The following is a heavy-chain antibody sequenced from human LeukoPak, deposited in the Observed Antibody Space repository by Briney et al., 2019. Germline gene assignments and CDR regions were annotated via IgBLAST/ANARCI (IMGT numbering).Heavy chain of an antibody. CDR2: ISYDGSNK. Sequence: GGSLRLSCAASGFTFSSYGMHWVRQAPGKGLEWVAVISYDGSNKYYADSVKGRFTISRDNSMNTLYLQMNSLRAEDTAVYYCAKSGYCSGGSCYFFHFDYWGQGTLVTVSS. J-gene: IGHJ4*02. CDR1: GFTFSSYG. V-gene: IGHV3-30*18. D-gene: IGHD2-15*01. CDR3: AKSGYCSGGSCYFFHFDY.